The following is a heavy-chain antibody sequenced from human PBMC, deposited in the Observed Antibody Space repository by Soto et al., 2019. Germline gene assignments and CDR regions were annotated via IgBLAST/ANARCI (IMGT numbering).Heavy chain of an antibody. J-gene: IGHJ4*02. Sequence: SETLSLTCTVSGDSITSINNYWGWIRQPPGMGLEWIANIYYDGSTFYNPSLKSRVAISIDTSKNQFSLKLSSVTATDTAVYYCARQRTTVVTQAYFDHWGQGALVTVSS. D-gene: IGHD2-21*02. CDR3: ARQRTTVVTQAYFDH. V-gene: IGHV4-39*01. CDR1: GDSITSINNY. CDR2: IYYDGST.